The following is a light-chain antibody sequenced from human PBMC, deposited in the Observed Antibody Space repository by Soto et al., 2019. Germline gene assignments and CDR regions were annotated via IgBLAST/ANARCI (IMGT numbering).Light chain of an antibody. J-gene: IGKJ1*01. V-gene: IGKV1-5*01. CDR1: QSISTW. Sequence: DNQMTHSPSTLSASVGDRVTITCRASQSISTWLAWYQQKPGKAPKLLIYDASSLESGVPSRFGGGGSGTEFTLTISSPQPEDFATYYCQQYNSHSKTFGQGTKVDIK. CDR2: DAS. CDR3: QQYNSHSKT.